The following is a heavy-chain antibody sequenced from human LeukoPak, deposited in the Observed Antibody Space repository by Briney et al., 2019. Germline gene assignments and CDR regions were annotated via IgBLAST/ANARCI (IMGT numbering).Heavy chain of an antibody. J-gene: IGHJ5*01. Sequence: GESLRISFRASGYSFDTYWSGGVRQMPGKGLGGMGIIYPDDSDTKYSPSYQGQVTISVDKSISTAYLQWGSLKASDSGIYYCARRGFWSGYYYGFGSWGQGTQVTVSS. D-gene: IGHD3-3*01. CDR3: ARRGFWSGYYYGFGS. CDR1: GYSFDTYW. V-gene: IGHV5-51*01. CDR2: IYPDDSDT.